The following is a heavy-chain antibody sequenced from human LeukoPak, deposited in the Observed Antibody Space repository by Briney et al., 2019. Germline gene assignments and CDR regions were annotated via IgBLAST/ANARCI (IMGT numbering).Heavy chain of an antibody. J-gene: IGHJ4*02. CDR3: ARHRAYSSSSPFDY. Sequence: SETLSLTCSVSGGSISNYYWSWIRQPPGKGLEWIGYIYYTGSTNYNPSLKSRVTMFVDMSKNQFSLRLSSVTAADTAVYYCARHRAYSSSSPFDYWGQGTLVTVSS. CDR2: IYYTGST. D-gene: IGHD6-6*01. V-gene: IGHV4-59*08. CDR1: GGSISNYY.